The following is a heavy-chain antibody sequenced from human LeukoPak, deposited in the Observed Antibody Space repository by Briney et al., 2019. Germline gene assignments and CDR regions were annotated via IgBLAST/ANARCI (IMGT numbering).Heavy chain of an antibody. J-gene: IGHJ6*03. CDR3: ARAYSSGYFIYYYYMDV. V-gene: IGHV4-39*07. D-gene: IGHD6-19*01. CDR2: IYYSGSA. CDR1: GGSISSSSYY. Sequence: SETLSLTCTVSGGSISSSSYYWGWIRQPPGKGLEWIVSIYYSGSAYYNPSLKSRITTSVDTSKNQFSLKLSSVTAADTAVYYCARAYSSGYFIYYYYMDVWGKGTTVTISS.